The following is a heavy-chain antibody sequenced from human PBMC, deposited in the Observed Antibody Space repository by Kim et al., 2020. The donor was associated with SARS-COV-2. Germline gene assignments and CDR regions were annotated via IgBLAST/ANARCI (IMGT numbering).Heavy chain of an antibody. CDR2: FDPEDGET. CDR1: GYTPTELS. Sequence: ASVKVSCKVSGYTPTELSMHWVRQAPGKGLEWMGGFDPEDGETIYAQKFQGRVTMTEDTSTDTAYMELSSLRSEDTAVYYCATVSGYDSSGYKYYYYGMDVWGQGTTVTVSS. J-gene: IGHJ6*02. V-gene: IGHV1-24*01. D-gene: IGHD3-22*01. CDR3: ATVSGYDSSGYKYYYYGMDV.